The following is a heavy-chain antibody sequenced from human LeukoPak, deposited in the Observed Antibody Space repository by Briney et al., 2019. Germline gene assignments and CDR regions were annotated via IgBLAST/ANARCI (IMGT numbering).Heavy chain of an antibody. V-gene: IGHV1-8*01. D-gene: IGHD3-22*01. CDR1: GYTFTSYD. J-gene: IGHJ4*02. Sequence: ASVKVSFKASGYTFTSYDINWVRQATGQGLEWMGWMNPNSGNTGYAQKFQGRVTMTRNTSINTAYMELSSLRSEDMAVYYCARFYYDNRGYLFLDSWGQGTLVTVSS. CDR3: ARFYYDNRGYLFLDS. CDR2: MNPNSGNT.